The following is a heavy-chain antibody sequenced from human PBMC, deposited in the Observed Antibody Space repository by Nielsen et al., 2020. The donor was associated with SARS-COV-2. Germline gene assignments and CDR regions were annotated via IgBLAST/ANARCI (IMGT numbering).Heavy chain of an antibody. D-gene: IGHD4-17*01. CDR2: LYRGGST. Sequence: GESLKISCAASGFTFSDYYMSWVRQAPGTGLEWVSVLYRGGSTYYADSVKGRFTISRDNSKNTLYLQMSSLRADDTAIYYCARTATVTTRQYFYYMDVWGKGTTVTVSS. CDR1: GFTFSDYY. CDR3: ARTATVTTRQYFYYMDV. J-gene: IGHJ6*03. V-gene: IGHV3-53*01.